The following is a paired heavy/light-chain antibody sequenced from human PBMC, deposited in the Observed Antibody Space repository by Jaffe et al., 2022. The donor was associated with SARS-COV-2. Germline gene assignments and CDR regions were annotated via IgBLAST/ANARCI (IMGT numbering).Light chain of an antibody. CDR1: QSLQHSDGKTH. CDR3: LQSIQVPGT. Sequence: DIVMTQTPLSLSVTPGQPASISCKSSQSLQHSDGKTHLFWYLQKSGQPPKLLIYDVSNRMPGVPDRFSGSGSGTDFTLKISRVDVDDVGVYYCLQSIQVPGTFGQGTKVEIK. CDR2: DVS. J-gene: IGKJ1*01. V-gene: IGKV2D-29*01.
Heavy chain of an antibody. CDR3: AKGGGEAHTFEYFDFYYGLDV. Sequence: EVQMLESGGGLVQPGGSLRLSCAASGFTFSIYAMSWVRQAPGKGLEWVSIISGSGGGTFYADPVKGRFTISRDNSKNTLFLQMNSLRAEDTAVYFCAKGGGEAHTFEYFDFYYGLDVWGQGTTVTVSS. CDR2: ISGSGGGT. J-gene: IGHJ6*02. D-gene: IGHD3-9*01. V-gene: IGHV3-23*01. CDR1: GFTFSIYA.